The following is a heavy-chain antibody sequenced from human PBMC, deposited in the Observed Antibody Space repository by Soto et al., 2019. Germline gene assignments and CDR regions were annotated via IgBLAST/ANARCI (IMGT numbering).Heavy chain of an antibody. CDR1: GFTFSNAW. J-gene: IGHJ4*02. CDR2: IKSKTDGGTT. Sequence: EVQLVESGGGLVKPGGSLRLSCAASGFTFSNAWMSWVRQAPGKGLEWVGRIKSKTDGGTTDYAAPVKGRFTISRDDSKNTLYLQMNSLKTEDTAVYYCTTDDVAVANAEIDYWGQGTLVTVSS. V-gene: IGHV3-15*01. D-gene: IGHD6-19*01. CDR3: TTDDVAVANAEIDY.